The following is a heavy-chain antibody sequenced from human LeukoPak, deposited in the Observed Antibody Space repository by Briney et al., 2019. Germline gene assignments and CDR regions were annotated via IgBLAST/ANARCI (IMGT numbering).Heavy chain of an antibody. D-gene: IGHD2-15*01. CDR3: ARAPSGCGGTCPSDH. CDR2: INHSGST. CDR1: GGSFGGYY. Sequence: SETLSLTCAVYGGSFGGYYWSWIRQPPGKGLEWIGEINHSGSTNYNPSLKSRVTMALDTSGNQVSLKLTSVTAADTAVYYCARAPSGCGGTCPSDHWGPGTLVTVSS. V-gene: IGHV4-34*01. J-gene: IGHJ4*02.